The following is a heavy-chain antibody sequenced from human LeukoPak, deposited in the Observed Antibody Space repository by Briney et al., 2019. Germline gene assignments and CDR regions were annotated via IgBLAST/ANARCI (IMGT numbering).Heavy chain of an antibody. Sequence: ASVKVSCKASGFTFTSSAVQWVRQARGQRLEWIGWVVVGSGNTNYAQKFQERVTITRDMSTSTAYMELSSLRSEDTAVYYCAAGGQLRYFDWLLPEPYYFDYWGQGTLATVSS. V-gene: IGHV1-58*01. J-gene: IGHJ4*02. CDR3: AAGGQLRYFDWLLPEPYYFDY. CDR1: GFTFTSSA. CDR2: VVVGSGNT. D-gene: IGHD3-9*01.